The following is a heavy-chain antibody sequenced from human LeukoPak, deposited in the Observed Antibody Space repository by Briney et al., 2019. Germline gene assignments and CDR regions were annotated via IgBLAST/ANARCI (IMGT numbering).Heavy chain of an antibody. D-gene: IGHD3-22*01. CDR2: MNPNSGNT. J-gene: IGHJ6*02. V-gene: IGHV1-8*01. Sequence: ASVKVSCKASGYTFTSYDINWVRQATGQGLEWMGWMNPNSGNTSYAQKFQGRVTMTRNTSISTAYMELSSLRSEDTAVYYCARGSDYYDSSGYGYYYYGMDVWGQGTTVTVSS. CDR3: ARGSDYYDSSGYGYYYYGMDV. CDR1: GYTFTSYD.